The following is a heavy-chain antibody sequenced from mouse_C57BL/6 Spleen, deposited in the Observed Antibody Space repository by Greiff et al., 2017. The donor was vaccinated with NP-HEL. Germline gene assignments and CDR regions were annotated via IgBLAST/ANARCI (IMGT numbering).Heavy chain of an antibody. D-gene: IGHD2-4*01. CDR1: GYTFTSYG. Sequence: QVQLKESGAELARPGASVKLSCKASGYTFTSYGISWVKQRTGQGLEWIGEIYPRSGNTYYNEKFKGKATLTAYKSSSTAYMELRSLTSEDSAVYFCARWGLGLRPYFDYWGQGTTLTVSS. CDR2: IYPRSGNT. CDR3: ARWGLGLRPYFDY. J-gene: IGHJ2*01. V-gene: IGHV1-81*01.